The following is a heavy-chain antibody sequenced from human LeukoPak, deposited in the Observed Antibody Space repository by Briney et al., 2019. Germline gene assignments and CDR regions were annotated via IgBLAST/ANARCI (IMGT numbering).Heavy chain of an antibody. CDR1: GGSSSGYY. Sequence: PSETLSLTCAVYGGSSSGYYWSWIRQPPGKGLEWIGEINHSGSTNYNPSLKSRVTISVDTSKNQFSLKLSSVTAADTAVYYCARANQWLATALYFDYWGQGTLVTVSS. D-gene: IGHD6-19*01. CDR2: INHSGST. V-gene: IGHV4-34*01. CDR3: ARANQWLATALYFDY. J-gene: IGHJ4*02.